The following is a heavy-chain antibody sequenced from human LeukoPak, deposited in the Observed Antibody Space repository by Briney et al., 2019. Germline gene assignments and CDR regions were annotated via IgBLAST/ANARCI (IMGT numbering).Heavy chain of an antibody. CDR1: GFTFDDYA. V-gene: IGHV3-9*01. CDR3: ARDYFSRAALLGYFDL. J-gene: IGHJ2*01. D-gene: IGHD2-15*01. CDR2: ISWNSGSI. Sequence: QPGRSLRLSCAASGFTFDDYAMHWVRHAPGKGLEWVSGISWNSGSIGYADSVKGRFTISRDNAKNSLYLQMNSLRAEDTAVYYCARDYFSRAALLGYFDLWGRGTLVTVSS.